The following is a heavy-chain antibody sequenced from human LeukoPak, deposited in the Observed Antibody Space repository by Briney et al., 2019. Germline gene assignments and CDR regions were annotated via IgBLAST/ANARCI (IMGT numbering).Heavy chain of an antibody. V-gene: IGHV1-8*01. CDR1: GYTFTSYD. Sequence: ASVKVSCKASGYTFTSYDINWVRQATGQGLEWMGWMNPNSGNTGYAQKFQGRVTMTRNTSISTAYMELSSLRSEDTAVYYCATGHCSSTSCYSDNWFDPWGQGTLVTVSS. D-gene: IGHD2-2*01. CDR3: ATGHCSSTSCYSDNWFDP. CDR2: MNPNSGNT. J-gene: IGHJ5*02.